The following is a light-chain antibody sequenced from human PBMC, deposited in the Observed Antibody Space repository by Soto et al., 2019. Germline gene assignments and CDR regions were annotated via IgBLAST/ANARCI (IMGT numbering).Light chain of an antibody. V-gene: IGLV2-8*01. CDR1: SSDVGAYNF. Sequence: QSVLTQPPSASGSPGQSVTISCTGTSSDVGAYNFVSWYQQHPGKAPKLMIFEVTKRPSGVPDRFSGSKSGNTASLTVSGLQAEDEADYYCSSYASGNTYNVFGTGTKVTVL. CDR2: EVT. CDR3: SSYASGNTYNV. J-gene: IGLJ1*01.